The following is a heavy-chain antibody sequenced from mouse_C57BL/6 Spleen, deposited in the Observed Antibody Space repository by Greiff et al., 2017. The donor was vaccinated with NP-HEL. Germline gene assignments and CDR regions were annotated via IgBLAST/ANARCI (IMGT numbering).Heavy chain of an antibody. Sequence: VQLQQSGAELVMPGASVKLSCKASGYTFTSYWMHWVKQRPGQGLEWIGEIDPSDSYTNYNQKFKGKSTLTVDKSSSTAYMQLSSLTSEDSAVYYCYGYDGYFDVWGTGTTVTVSS. CDR3: YGYDGYFDV. CDR2: IDPSDSYT. V-gene: IGHV1-69*01. D-gene: IGHD2-2*01. J-gene: IGHJ1*03. CDR1: GYTFTSYW.